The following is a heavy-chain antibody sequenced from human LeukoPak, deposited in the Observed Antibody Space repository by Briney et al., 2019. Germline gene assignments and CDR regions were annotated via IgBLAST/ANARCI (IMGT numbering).Heavy chain of an antibody. CDR3: ARSANYFGSGNYYIDAFDI. CDR1: GGTFSTYA. J-gene: IGHJ3*02. CDR2: ILPMFDRP. Sequence: SVKVSCKASGGTFSTYAISWVRQAPGQGLEWMGRILPMFDRPNYAQKFQGTVTITADKSPSTAYMELSSLRSEDTAVYYCARSANYFGSGNYYIDAFDIWGQGTLVTVSS. V-gene: IGHV1-69*04. D-gene: IGHD3-10*01.